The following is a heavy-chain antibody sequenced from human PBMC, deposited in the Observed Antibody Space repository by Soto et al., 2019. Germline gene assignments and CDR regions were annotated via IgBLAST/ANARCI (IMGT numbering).Heavy chain of an antibody. V-gene: IGHV2-5*02. CDR2: IYWDDDK. D-gene: IGHD1-1*01. CDR1: GFSLATSGVG. CDR3: AHRVGLQGNWNGGYFDF. Sequence: QVTLEESGPTRVKPTQTLTLTCTFSGFSLATSGVGVGWVRQPPGKALERLALIYWDDDKRYSPSLRSRLTVTKXXSXTXXVLTMTNMDPVDTATYYCAHRVGLQGNWNGGYFDFWGQGALVTVSS. J-gene: IGHJ4*02.